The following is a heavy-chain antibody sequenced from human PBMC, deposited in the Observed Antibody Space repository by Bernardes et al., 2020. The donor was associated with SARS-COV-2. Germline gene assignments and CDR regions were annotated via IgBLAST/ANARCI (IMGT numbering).Heavy chain of an antibody. J-gene: IGHJ3*02. CDR1: GFSLSTSGMC. CDR3: ARIRGARCNGFDI. V-gene: IGHV2-70*01. Sequence: SGPTLVKPTQTLTLTCTFSGFSLSTSGMCVSWIRQPPGKALEWLGFIDWDDNKYYSTSLKTRLTISKDTSKNQVVLTMTNMDPVDTATYFCARIRGARCNGFDIWGQGTMVTVSS. D-gene: IGHD2-15*01. CDR2: IDWDDNK.